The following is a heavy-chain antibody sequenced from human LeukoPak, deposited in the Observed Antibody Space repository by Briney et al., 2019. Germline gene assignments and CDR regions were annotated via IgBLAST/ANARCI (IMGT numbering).Heavy chain of an antibody. J-gene: IGHJ6*02. V-gene: IGHV4-61*02. CDR3: ARGRYYYYGMDV. Sequence: SQTLSLTCTVSGRSMSSGSYYWSWIRQPAGKGLERIGRIYTSGSTNYNPSLKSRVTISVDTSKNQFSLKLSSVTAADTAVYYCARGRYYYYGMDVWGQGTTVTVSS. CDR1: GRSMSSGSYY. CDR2: IYTSGST.